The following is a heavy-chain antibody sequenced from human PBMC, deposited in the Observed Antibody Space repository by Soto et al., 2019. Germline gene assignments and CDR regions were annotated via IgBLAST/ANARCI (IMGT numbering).Heavy chain of an antibody. CDR1: GFTFSSYW. Sequence: EVQLVESGGGLVQPGGSLRLSCAASGFTFSSYWMSWVRQAPGKGLEWVANIKQDGSEKYYVDSVKGRFTISRDNAKNSLYLQMNRLRAEDTAVYYCARDMDTAMVALRFGWFDPWGQGTLVTVSS. V-gene: IGHV3-7*01. CDR2: IKQDGSEK. CDR3: ARDMDTAMVALRFGWFDP. D-gene: IGHD5-18*01. J-gene: IGHJ5*02.